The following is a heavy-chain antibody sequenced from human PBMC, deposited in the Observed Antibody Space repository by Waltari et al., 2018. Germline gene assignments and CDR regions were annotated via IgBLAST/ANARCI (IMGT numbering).Heavy chain of an antibody. CDR3: AREPMQWLTPGAFDI. D-gene: IGHD6-19*01. CDR2: ISSSGSTI. CDR1: GFTFSSYE. Sequence: EVQLVESGGGLVQPGGSLRLSCAASGFTFSSYEMNWVRQAPGKGLEWVSYISSSGSTIYCADSVKGRFTISRDNAKNSLYLQMNSLRAEDTAVYYCAREPMQWLTPGAFDIWGQGTMVTVSS. J-gene: IGHJ3*02. V-gene: IGHV3-48*03.